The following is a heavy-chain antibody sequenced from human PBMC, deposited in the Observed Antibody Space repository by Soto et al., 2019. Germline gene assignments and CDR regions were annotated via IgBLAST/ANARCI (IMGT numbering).Heavy chain of an antibody. CDR1: GFTFNSYG. V-gene: IGHV3-30*18. CDR2: ISYDGGDT. J-gene: IGHJ4*02. Sequence: QVQLVESGGGVVQPGRSLRLSCAASGFTFNSYGMHWVRQAPGKGLEWVAVISYDGGDTYYADSVKGRFTISRDNSKNVLFLQMNSLRPDDTAIYYGAKDGRDSTDWYWVDYWGQGTLVTVSS. CDR3: AKDGRDSTDWYWVDY. D-gene: IGHD6-19*01.